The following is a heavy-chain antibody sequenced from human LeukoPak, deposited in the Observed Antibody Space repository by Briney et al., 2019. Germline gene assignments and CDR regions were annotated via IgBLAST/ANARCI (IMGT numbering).Heavy chain of an antibody. CDR3: AKDRGSGWNGPDY. CDR1: GCTFSSYG. D-gene: IGHD6-19*01. Sequence: PGRSLRLSCAASGCTFSSYGMHWVRQAPGKGLEWVAVIWYDGSNKYYADSVKGRFTISRDNSKNTLYLQMNSLRAEDTAVYYCAKDRGSGWNGPDYWGQGTLVTVSS. CDR2: IWYDGSNK. V-gene: IGHV3-33*06. J-gene: IGHJ4*02.